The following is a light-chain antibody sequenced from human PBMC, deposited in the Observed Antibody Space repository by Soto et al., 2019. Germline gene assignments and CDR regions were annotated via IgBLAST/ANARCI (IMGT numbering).Light chain of an antibody. J-gene: IGKJ1*01. Sequence: EIVMTQSPATLSVSPGERATLSCRASQGIKDYVAWFQQKPGQAPRLLIYGASTRATAIPARFRGSGSGKEFTLSISSLQSEDFAVYYCQKYNTWPRTFGQGTKVETK. V-gene: IGKV3-15*01. CDR2: GAS. CDR3: QKYNTWPRT. CDR1: QGIKDY.